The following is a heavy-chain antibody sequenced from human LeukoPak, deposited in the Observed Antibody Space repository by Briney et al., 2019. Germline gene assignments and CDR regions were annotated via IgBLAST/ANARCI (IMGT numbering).Heavy chain of an antibody. J-gene: IGHJ5*02. V-gene: IGHV4-59*11. CDR2: IYYSGST. D-gene: IGHD3-22*01. CDR3: AKHLTNAYYDMIWFDP. CDR1: GGSISSHY. Sequence: PSETLSLTCSVSGGSISSHYWSWIRQPPGKGLEWIGYIYYSGSTNYNPSLKSRVTISVDRSKNQFSLKLRSVTAADTAVYYCAKHLTNAYYDMIWFDPWGQGTLVTVSS.